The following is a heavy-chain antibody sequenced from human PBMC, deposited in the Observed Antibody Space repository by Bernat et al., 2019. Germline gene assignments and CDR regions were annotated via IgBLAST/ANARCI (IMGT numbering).Heavy chain of an antibody. CDR3: AKDRTRAYDFDY. V-gene: IGHV3-23*01. J-gene: IGHJ4*02. CDR1: GFTFSSYA. CDR2: ISGSGGST. D-gene: IGHD4-17*01. Sequence: EVQLLESGGGLVQPGGSLRLSCAASGFTFSSYAMSWVRQAPGKGLEWVSAISGSGGSTYYADSVKGRFTISRDNSKNTLYLQMNSLRAEDTAVYYGAKDRTRAYDFDYWGQGTLVTVSS.